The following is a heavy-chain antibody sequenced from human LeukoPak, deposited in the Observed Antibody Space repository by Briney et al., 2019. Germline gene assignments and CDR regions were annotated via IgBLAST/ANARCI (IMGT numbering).Heavy chain of an antibody. V-gene: IGHV3-30*03. J-gene: IGHJ5*02. CDR2: ISHDGGNK. D-gene: IGHD3-22*01. CDR1: GFTFSSYG. CDR3: SGYNWFDP. Sequence: GGSRRLSCAASGFTFSSYGMHWVRQAPGKGLEWVAVISHDGGNKYYADSVKGRFTISRDNSKSTLYLQMNSLRAEDTAVYYCSGYNWFDPWGQGTLVTVSS.